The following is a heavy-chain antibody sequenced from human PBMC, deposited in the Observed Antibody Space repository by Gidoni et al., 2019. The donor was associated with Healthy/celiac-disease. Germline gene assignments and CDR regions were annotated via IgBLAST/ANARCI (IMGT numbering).Heavy chain of an antibody. CDR1: GFTFSSCA. D-gene: IGHD4-17*01. CDR2: SGGRGGST. CDR3: AKDSTGGVYYYYYMDV. J-gene: IGHJ6*03. Sequence: EVQLLESGGGLVQPGGSLRLSCAASGFTFSSCAVSWVRLAPGKGVESVSASGGRGGSTYYADSVKDRLTISRDNSKNTLYLQMNSLRAEDTAVYYCAKDSTGGVYYYYYMDVWGKGTTVTVSS. V-gene: IGHV3-23*01.